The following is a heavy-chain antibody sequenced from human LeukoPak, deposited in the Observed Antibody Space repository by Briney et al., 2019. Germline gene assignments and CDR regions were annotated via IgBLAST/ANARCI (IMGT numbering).Heavy chain of an antibody. V-gene: IGHV1-18*04. J-gene: IGHJ4*02. D-gene: IGHD6-19*01. CDR2: ISAYNGNT. CDR3: ARDRLPGYSSGWATD. CDR1: GYTFTGYY. Sequence: ASVKVSCKASGYTFTGYYMHWVRQAPGQGLEWMGWISAYNGNTNYAQKLQGRVTMTRDTSTSTVYMEPSSLRSEDTAVYYCARDRLPGYSSGWATDWGQGTLVTVSS.